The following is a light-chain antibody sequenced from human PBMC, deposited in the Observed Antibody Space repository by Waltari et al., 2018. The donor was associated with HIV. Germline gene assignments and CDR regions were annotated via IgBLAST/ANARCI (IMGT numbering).Light chain of an antibody. CDR3: QSYDSSLSGWV. J-gene: IGLJ3*02. V-gene: IGLV1-40*01. Sequence: QSVLPPPPSVFGAPGQRVTISCPGSSSHLGAGYDIHWYQQLPGTAPKRLIEGNYNRPSGVPDRFSGSKSGSSASLAITGLQAEGEADYYCQSYDSSLSGWVFGGGTKLTVL. CDR1: SSHLGAGYD. CDR2: GNY.